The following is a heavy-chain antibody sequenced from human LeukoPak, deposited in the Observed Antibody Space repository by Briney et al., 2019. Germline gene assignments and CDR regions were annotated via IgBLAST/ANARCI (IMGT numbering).Heavy chain of an antibody. CDR1: GGTFSSYA. CDR2: IIPIFGTA. D-gene: IGHD2-2*01. CDR3: ARNAVPDRPFSGMDV. J-gene: IGHJ6*04. Sequence: SVKVSCKASGGTFSSYAISWVRQAPGPGLEWMGGIIPIFGTANYAQKFQGRVTITADESTSTAYMELSSLRSEDTAVYYCARNAVPDRPFSGMDVWGKGTTVTVSS. V-gene: IGHV1-69*13.